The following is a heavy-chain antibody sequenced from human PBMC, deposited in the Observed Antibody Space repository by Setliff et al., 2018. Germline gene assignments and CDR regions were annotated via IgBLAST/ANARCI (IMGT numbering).Heavy chain of an antibody. J-gene: IGHJ4*02. CDR1: GASISSATNY. Sequence: SETLSLTCTVSGASISSATNYWSWIRQPAGKGLEWIGHIDPSGNTNYNPSLKSRVTISGDTSKNQFSLKLTSVTAADTAVYYCARGVYASGIDYWGQGTLVTVSS. D-gene: IGHD3-10*01. CDR3: ARGVYASGIDY. CDR2: IDPSGNT. V-gene: IGHV4-61*09.